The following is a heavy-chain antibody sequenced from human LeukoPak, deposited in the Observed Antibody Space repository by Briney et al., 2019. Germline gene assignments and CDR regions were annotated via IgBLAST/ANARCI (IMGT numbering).Heavy chain of an antibody. Sequence: ASVKVSCKASGYTFTGYYMHWVRQAPGQGLEWMGWINPNSGGTNYAQKFQGWVTMTRDTSISTAYMELSRLRSDDTAVYYCAREYYDILTGYPRHFDYWGQGTLVTVSS. D-gene: IGHD3-9*01. CDR3: AREYYDILTGYPRHFDY. CDR2: INPNSGGT. V-gene: IGHV1-2*04. J-gene: IGHJ4*02. CDR1: GYTFTGYY.